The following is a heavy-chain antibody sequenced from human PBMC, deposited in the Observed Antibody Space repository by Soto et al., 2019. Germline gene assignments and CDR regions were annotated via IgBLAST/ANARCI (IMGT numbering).Heavy chain of an antibody. J-gene: IGHJ4*02. D-gene: IGHD1-26*01. CDR3: ATADVYSGSYY. V-gene: IGHV3-23*01. CDR2: ISGSGGST. CDR1: GFTFSSYA. Sequence: GGSLRLSCAASGFTFSSYAMSWVRQAPGKGLEWVSAISGSGGSTYYADSVKGRFTISRDNSKNTLYLQMNSLRAEDTALYSCATADVYSGSYYWGQGTLVTVSS.